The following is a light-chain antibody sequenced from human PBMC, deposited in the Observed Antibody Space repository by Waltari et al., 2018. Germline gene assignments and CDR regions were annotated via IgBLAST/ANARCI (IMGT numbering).Light chain of an antibody. V-gene: IGLV2-23*02. CDR1: STDVGSYNL. CDR2: EVT. J-gene: IGLJ2*01. Sequence: QSALTQPASVSGSPGHSITISCTGTSTDVGSYNLFSWYQQYPGKAPTLMIYEVTTRPSGVSSRVSGAKSGNTAALTISGRKAEDEDDYYSYSYAGSTTLVIFGGGTKLTV. CDR3: YSYAGSTTLVI.